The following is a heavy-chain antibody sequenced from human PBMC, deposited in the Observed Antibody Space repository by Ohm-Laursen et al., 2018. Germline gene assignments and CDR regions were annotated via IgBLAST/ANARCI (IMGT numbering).Heavy chain of an antibody. CDR2: IKEDGSQK. V-gene: IGHV3-7*01. CDR3: ARDVAHGGYGFGMDV. Sequence: SLRLSCTASGFTFSSYCMTWVRQAPGKELEWVANIKEDGSQKNYVDSVKGRFTISRDNAKNSLYLQMNSLRAEDTAVYYCARDVAHGGYGFGMDVWGQGTTVTVSS. J-gene: IGHJ6*02. D-gene: IGHD5-12*01. CDR1: GFTFSSYC.